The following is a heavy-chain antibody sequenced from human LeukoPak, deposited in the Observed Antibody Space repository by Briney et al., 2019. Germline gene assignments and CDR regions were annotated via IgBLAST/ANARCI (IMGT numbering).Heavy chain of an antibody. CDR2: INHSGST. CDR1: GGSFSGYY. D-gene: IGHD2-2*01. Sequence: SETLSLTCAFYGGSFSGYYWSWIRQPPGKGLEWIGEINHSGSTNYNPSLKSRVTISVDTSKNHFSLKLRSVMAADTAVYYCARHGNVVVVPAAKGSDYWGQGTQVTVSS. V-gene: IGHV4-34*01. CDR3: ARHGNVVVVPAAKGSDY. J-gene: IGHJ4*02.